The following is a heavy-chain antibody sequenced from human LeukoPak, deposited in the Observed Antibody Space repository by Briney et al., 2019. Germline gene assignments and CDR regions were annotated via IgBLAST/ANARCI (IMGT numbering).Heavy chain of an antibody. CDR3: AKEHAYDGSGIPSYGMDV. CDR1: GFTFSRYG. CDR2: ISYDGSNK. V-gene: IGHV3-30*18. D-gene: IGHD3-10*01. J-gene: IGHJ6*02. Sequence: GGSLRLSCAASGFTFSRYGMHWVRQAPGKGLEWVAVISYDGSNKYYPDSVKGRSTISRDNSKNTLYLQMNSLRAEDTAVYYCAKEHAYDGSGIPSYGMDVWGQGTTVTVCS.